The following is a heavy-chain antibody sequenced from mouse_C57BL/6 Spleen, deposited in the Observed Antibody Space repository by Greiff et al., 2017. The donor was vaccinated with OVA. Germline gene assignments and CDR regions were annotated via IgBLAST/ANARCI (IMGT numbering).Heavy chain of an antibody. Sequence: VQLQQSGAELVRPGASVKLSCTASGFNIKDDYMHWVKQRPEQGLEWIGWIDPENGDTEYASKFQGKATITADTSSNTAYLQLSSLTSEDTAVDYCTKEPPYGSPAWWAYWGQGTLVTVSA. D-gene: IGHD1-1*02. V-gene: IGHV14-4*01. J-gene: IGHJ3*01. CDR1: GFNIKDDY. CDR3: TKEPPYGSPAWWAY. CDR2: IDPENGDT.